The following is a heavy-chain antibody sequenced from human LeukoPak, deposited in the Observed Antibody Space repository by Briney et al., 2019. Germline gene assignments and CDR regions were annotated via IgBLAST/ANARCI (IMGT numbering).Heavy chain of an antibody. CDR1: GGSFSGYY. CDR3: ARRIAAAGISYYFDY. V-gene: IGHV4-34*01. J-gene: IGHJ4*02. Sequence: PSETLSLTCAVYGGSFSGYYWSWIRQPPGKGLEWIGEINHSGSTNYNPSLKSRVTISVDTSKNQFSLKLSSVTAADTAVYYCARRIAAAGISYYFDYWGQGTLVTVSS. CDR2: INHSGST. D-gene: IGHD6-13*01.